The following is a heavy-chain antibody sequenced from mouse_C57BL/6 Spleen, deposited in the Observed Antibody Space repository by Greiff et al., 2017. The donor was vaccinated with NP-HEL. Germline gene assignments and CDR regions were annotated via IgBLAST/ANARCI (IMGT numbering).Heavy chain of an antibody. CDR2: INPNNGGT. CDR1: GYTFTDYY. CDR3: AREGYDAGYYFDY. J-gene: IGHJ2*01. V-gene: IGHV1-26*01. Sequence: EVQLHQSGPELVKPGASVKISCKASGYTFTDYYMNWVKQSHGKSLEWIGDINPNNGGTSYNQKFKGKATLTVDKSSSTAYMELRSLTSEDSAVYYCAREGYDAGYYFDYWGQGTTLTVSS. D-gene: IGHD2-14*01.